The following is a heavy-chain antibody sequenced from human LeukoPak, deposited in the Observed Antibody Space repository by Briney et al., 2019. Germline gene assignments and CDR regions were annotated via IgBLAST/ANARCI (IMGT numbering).Heavy chain of an antibody. V-gene: IGHV4-39*01. CDR1: GGSISSYY. J-gene: IGHJ4*02. D-gene: IGHD3-22*01. CDR3: ARGQPNYYDSSGYLDY. Sequence: SETLSLTCTVSGGSISSYYWSWIRQPPGKGLEWIGTIYYSGSTYYNPSLKSRVTISVDTSKNQFSLKLSSVTAADTAVYYCARGQPNYYDSSGYLDYWGQGTLVTVSS. CDR2: IYYSGST.